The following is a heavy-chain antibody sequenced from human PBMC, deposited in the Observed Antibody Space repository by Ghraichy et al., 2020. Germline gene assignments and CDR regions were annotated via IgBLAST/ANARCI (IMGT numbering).Heavy chain of an antibody. CDR3: AKDRGLYYYYYGMDV. V-gene: IGHV3-23*01. CDR1: GFTFSSYA. Sequence: GGSLRLSCAASGFTFSSYAMSWVRQAPGKGLEWVSAISGSGGSTYYAASVKGRFTISRDNSKTTLYLQMNSLRAEDTAVYYCAKDRGLYYYYYGMDVWGQGTTVTVSS. D-gene: IGHD3-10*01. CDR2: ISGSGGST. J-gene: IGHJ6*02.